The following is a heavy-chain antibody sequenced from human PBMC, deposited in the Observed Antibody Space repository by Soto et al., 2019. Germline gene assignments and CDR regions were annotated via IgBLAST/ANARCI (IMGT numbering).Heavy chain of an antibody. CDR2: IYYSGST. D-gene: IGHD6-25*01. V-gene: IGHV4-59*01. J-gene: IGHJ6*02. Sequence: SETLSLTCTVSGGSMNNYYWSWNRQPPGKGLEWIAYIYYSGSTNYNPSFKSRVIVSVDTSRNQFSLKLSSLIAADTAVYYCARWHSSSGYYGMDVWGQGTTVTVSS. CDR3: ARWHSSSGYYGMDV. CDR1: GGSMNNYY.